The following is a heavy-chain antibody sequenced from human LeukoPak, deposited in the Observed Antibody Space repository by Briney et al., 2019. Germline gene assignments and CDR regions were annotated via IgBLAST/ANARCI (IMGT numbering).Heavy chain of an antibody. CDR1: GFTFSSYA. CDR2: ISGSGGST. Sequence: GGSLRLSCAAPGFTFSSYAINWVRQAPGKGLEWVSAISGSGGSTYYADSVKGRFTISRDNSKNTLYLQMNSLRAEDTAVYYCAAGIPTSNYFDYWGQGTLVTVSS. CDR3: AAGIPTSNYFDY. V-gene: IGHV3-23*01. D-gene: IGHD1-14*01. J-gene: IGHJ4*02.